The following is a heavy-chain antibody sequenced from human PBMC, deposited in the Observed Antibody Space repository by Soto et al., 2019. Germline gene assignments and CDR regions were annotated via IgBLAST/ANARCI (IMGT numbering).Heavy chain of an antibody. CDR3: ARLRLLYYYGSGAGRGQDWFDP. V-gene: IGHV4-59*08. CDR2: IYYSGST. J-gene: IGHJ5*02. CDR1: GGSISSYY. D-gene: IGHD3-10*01. Sequence: SETLSLTCTVSGGSISSYYWSWIRQPPGKGLEWIGYIYYSGSTNYNPSLKSRVTISVDTSKNQFSLKLSSVTAADTAVYYCARLRLLYYYGSGAGRGQDWFDPWGQGTLVTVSS.